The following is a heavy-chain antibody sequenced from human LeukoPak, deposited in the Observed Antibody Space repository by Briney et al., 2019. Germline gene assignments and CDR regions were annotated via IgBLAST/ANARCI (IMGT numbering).Heavy chain of an antibody. Sequence: TASETLSLTCAVYGGSFSGYYWSWIRQPPGKGLEWIGEINHSGSTNYNPSLKSRVTISVDTSKNQFSLKLSSVTAADTAVYYCARAYPRVRNYGESSWFDPWGQGTLVTVSS. CDR1: GGSFSGYY. CDR2: INHSGST. V-gene: IGHV4-34*01. CDR3: ARAYPRVRNYGESSWFDP. J-gene: IGHJ5*02. D-gene: IGHD4-11*01.